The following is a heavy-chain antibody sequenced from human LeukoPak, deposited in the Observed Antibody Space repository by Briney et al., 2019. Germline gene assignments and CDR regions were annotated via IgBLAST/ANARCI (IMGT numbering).Heavy chain of an antibody. CDR3: AGPYYYDSRIDP. J-gene: IGHJ5*02. CDR1: GGSISSGDYY. V-gene: IGHV4-30-4*01. CDR2: MYYSGST. Sequence: PSQTLSLTCTVSGGSISSGDYYWSWIRQPPGKGLEWIAYMYYSGSTYYNPSLKSRVTMSADTSKNQLSLKLSSVTAADTAVYYCAGPYYYDSRIDPWGQGILVTVSS. D-gene: IGHD3-22*01.